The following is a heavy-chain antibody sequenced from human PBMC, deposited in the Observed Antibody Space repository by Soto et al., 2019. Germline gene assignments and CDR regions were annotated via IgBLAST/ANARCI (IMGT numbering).Heavy chain of an antibody. CDR2: IHPGDSDT. D-gene: IGHD4-4*01. Sequence: GESLKISCEASGYSFTSYWIGWVRQMPGKGLEWMGIIHPGDSDTKYSPSFQGRLTISRDNAKNSLYLQMNSLRAEDTAVYYCARASRDYSNYIYYYYGMDVWGQGTTVTVSS. CDR3: ARASRDYSNYIYYYYGMDV. CDR1: GYSFTSYW. J-gene: IGHJ6*02. V-gene: IGHV5-51*01.